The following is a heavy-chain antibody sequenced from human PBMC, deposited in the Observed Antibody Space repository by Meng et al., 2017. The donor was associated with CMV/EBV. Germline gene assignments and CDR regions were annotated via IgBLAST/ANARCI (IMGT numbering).Heavy chain of an antibody. J-gene: IGHJ4*02. CDR1: TFPSYG. Sequence: TFPSYGISWVRQAPGQGLEWMGWISAYHGNTNYAQKLQGRVTMTTDTSTSTAYMELRSLRSDDTAVYYCARVGYYYGSGSYYTDLDYWGQGTLVTVSS. CDR2: ISAYHGNT. D-gene: IGHD3-10*01. CDR3: ARVGYYYGSGSYYTDLDY. V-gene: IGHV1-18*01.